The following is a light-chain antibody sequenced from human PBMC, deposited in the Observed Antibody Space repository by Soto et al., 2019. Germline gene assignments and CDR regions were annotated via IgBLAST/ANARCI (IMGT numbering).Light chain of an antibody. V-gene: IGKV3-20*01. CDR1: QSVSSSY. Sequence: EIVLTQSPGTLSLCPGERATLSCRASQSVSSSYLAWYQQKPGQAPRLLIYGASSRATGIPDRFSGSGSGTDFTLTISRLESEDFAVYYCQQFGSSHLFTFGPGTKVDVK. CDR2: GAS. CDR3: QQFGSSHLFT. J-gene: IGKJ3*01.